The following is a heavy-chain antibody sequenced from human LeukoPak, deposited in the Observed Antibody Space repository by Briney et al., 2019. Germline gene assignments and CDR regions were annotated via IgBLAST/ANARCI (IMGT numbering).Heavy chain of an antibody. D-gene: IGHD2-8*01. Sequence: ASVKVSCKASGYTFTSYGISWVRQAPGQGLEWMGWISAHNGNTNYAQKLQGRVTMTTDTSTSTAYMELRSLRSDDTAVYYCARGRDAGRKVGLSGIPLTDFDYWGQGTLVTVSS. V-gene: IGHV1-18*01. CDR3: ARGRDAGRKVGLSGIPLTDFDY. CDR1: GYTFTSYG. CDR2: ISAHNGNT. J-gene: IGHJ4*02.